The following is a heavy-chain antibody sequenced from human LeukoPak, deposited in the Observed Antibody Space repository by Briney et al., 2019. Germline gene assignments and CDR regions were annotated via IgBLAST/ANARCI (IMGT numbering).Heavy chain of an antibody. CDR3: ARVLNDFWSGNNWFDP. V-gene: IGHV1-69*02. CDR2: IIPILGIA. D-gene: IGHD3-3*01. J-gene: IGHJ5*02. CDR1: GGTFSSYT. Sequence: SVKVSCKASGGTFSSYTISWVRQAPGQGLEWMGRIIPILGIANYAQKFQGRVTITADKSTSTAYMELSSLRYEDTAVYYCARVLNDFWSGNNWFDPWGQGTLVTASS.